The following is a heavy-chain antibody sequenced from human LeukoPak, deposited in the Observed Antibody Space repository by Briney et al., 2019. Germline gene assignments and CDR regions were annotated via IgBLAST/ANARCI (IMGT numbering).Heavy chain of an antibody. Sequence: SETLSLTCAVYGGSFSGYYWSWIRQPPGKGLEWIGEINHSGSTNYNPSLKSRVTISVDTSKNQFSLKLSSVTAADTAVYYCASVRSRVVRPRRNWFDPWGQGTLVTVPS. D-gene: IGHD3-3*01. CDR1: GGSFSGYY. CDR3: ASVRSRVVRPRRNWFDP. CDR2: INHSGST. J-gene: IGHJ5*02. V-gene: IGHV4-34*01.